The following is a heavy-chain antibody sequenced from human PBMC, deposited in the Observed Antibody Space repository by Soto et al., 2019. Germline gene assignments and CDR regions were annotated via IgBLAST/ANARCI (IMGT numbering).Heavy chain of an antibody. Sequence: PSETLSLTCSVSGVAMTYVAYSWSWIRQSPEKGLEWLCYIGLLETTHCNPSSKSRLSLSIDRTRNQFCLSLSSMTAAAKAVFCCARGGGYDSLDFWGQGIQVTVSS. CDR2: IGLLETT. CDR1: GVAMTYVAYS. D-gene: IGHD2-15*01. J-gene: IGHJ4*02. V-gene: IGHV4-30-2*06. CDR3: ARGGGYDSLDF.